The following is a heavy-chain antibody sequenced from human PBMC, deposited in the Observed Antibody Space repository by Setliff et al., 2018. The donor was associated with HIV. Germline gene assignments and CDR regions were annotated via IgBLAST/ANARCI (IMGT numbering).Heavy chain of an antibody. J-gene: IGHJ5*02. Sequence: SETLSLTCSVSGGSISSSGYYWAWIRQPPGKGLEWVGSIYYSGNTYYNPSVKSRVTISVDTFNNQFSLKLSSVTAADTAVYYCARWGVVPAANNWFDPWGQGTLVTVSS. CDR2: IYYSGNT. CDR3: ARWGVVPAANNWFDP. V-gene: IGHV4-39*07. D-gene: IGHD2-2*01. CDR1: GGSISSSGYY.